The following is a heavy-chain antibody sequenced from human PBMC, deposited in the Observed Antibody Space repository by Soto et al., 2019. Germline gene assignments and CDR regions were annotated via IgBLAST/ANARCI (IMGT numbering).Heavy chain of an antibody. V-gene: IGHV3-74*01. Sequence: GGSLRLSCAASGFTFSSYWMHWVRQAPGKGLVWVSRIKRDGSETNYADSVKGRFTISRDNAKNTLYLQLNSLRAEDTAVYYCLRGNSGYGNFDYWGQGTRVTVSS. CDR2: IKRDGSET. D-gene: IGHD5-12*01. J-gene: IGHJ4*02. CDR1: GFTFSSYW. CDR3: LRGNSGYGNFDY.